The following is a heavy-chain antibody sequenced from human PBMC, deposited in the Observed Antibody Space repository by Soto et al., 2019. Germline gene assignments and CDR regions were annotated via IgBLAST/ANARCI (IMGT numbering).Heavy chain of an antibody. Sequence: GGSLRLSCAASGFTFSSYGMHWVRQAPGKGLEWVAVIWYDGSNKYYADSVKGRFTISRDNSKNTLYLQMNSLRAEDTAVYYCARDARARDLWELFMDYWGQGTLVTVSS. CDR2: IWYDGSNK. V-gene: IGHV3-33*01. J-gene: IGHJ4*02. CDR3: ARDARARDLWELFMDY. D-gene: IGHD1-26*01. CDR1: GFTFSSYG.